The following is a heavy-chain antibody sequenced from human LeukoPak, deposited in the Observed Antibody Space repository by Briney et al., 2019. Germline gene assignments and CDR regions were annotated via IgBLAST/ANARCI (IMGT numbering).Heavy chain of an antibody. J-gene: IGHJ4*03. Sequence: SVKVSCKASGGTFSSYAISWVRQAPGQGLEWMGGIIPIFGTANYAQKFQGRVMITTDESTSTAYMDLSSLRSEDTAVYYCARGRWLQPWGYFDYWGQGTLVTVSS. CDR3: ARGRWLQPWGYFDY. V-gene: IGHV1-69*05. CDR2: IIPIFGTA. D-gene: IGHD5-24*01. CDR1: GGTFSSYA.